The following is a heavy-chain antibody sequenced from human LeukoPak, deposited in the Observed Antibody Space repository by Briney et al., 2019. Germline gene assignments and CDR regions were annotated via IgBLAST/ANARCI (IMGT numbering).Heavy chain of an antibody. Sequence: PGGSLRLSCAVSGFTFSDSYMTWLRQAPGKGLESLSYISPSGTDISYADSVKGRFTISRDNAKNSLYLQMNSLRAEDTAVYYCARERAFDYWGQGTLVTVSS. J-gene: IGHJ4*02. CDR2: ISPSGTDI. CDR3: ARERAFDY. V-gene: IGHV3-11*04. CDR1: GFTFSDSY.